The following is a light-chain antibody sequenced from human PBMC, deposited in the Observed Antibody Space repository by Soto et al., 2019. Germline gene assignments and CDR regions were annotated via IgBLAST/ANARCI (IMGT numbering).Light chain of an antibody. J-gene: IGKJ1*01. CDR1: ESIYSW. Sequence: IQMTQSPSTLSASVGDTVTITCRASESIYSWLAWYKQIPGKAPQLLIYKTSTLQGGVPSRFSGSGSGAEYTLTIGSLQPDDFATYFCQEYNANSRTFGQGTRV. CDR2: KTS. CDR3: QEYNANSRT. V-gene: IGKV1-5*03.